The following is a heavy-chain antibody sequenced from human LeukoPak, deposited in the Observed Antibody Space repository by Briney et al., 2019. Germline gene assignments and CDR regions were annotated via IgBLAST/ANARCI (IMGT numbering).Heavy chain of an antibody. CDR3: AKDWIQFNRVFDCFDS. V-gene: IGHV3-23*01. CDR1: GFTFSSYE. D-gene: IGHD5-18*01. CDR2: IGNTET. J-gene: IGHJ4*02. Sequence: GGSLRLSCAASGFTFSSYEMSWVRQAPGKGLEWVATIGNTETFYADSVTGRFTISRDNSKNTVNLQMNRLRVEDTAIYYCAKDWIQFNRVFDCFDSWGQGTLVTVSS.